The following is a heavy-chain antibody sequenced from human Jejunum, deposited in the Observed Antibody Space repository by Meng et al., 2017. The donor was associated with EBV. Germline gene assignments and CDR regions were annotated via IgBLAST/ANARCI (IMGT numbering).Heavy chain of an antibody. CDR3: VRDTNGDYGWVDP. CDR2: IFYTGNT. J-gene: IGHJ5*02. CDR1: GYTLFNGCHY. D-gene: IGHD4-17*01. V-gene: IGHV4-30-4*01. Sequence: HVHLQEPVPSLVNPSPALSLTCAVSGYTLFNGCHYWTWIRQPPGKGLELIGYIFYTGNTYYNPSLKSRVTISLDISKNQFSLNLTSVTAADTAVYYCVRDTNGDYGWVDPWGQGTLVTVSS.